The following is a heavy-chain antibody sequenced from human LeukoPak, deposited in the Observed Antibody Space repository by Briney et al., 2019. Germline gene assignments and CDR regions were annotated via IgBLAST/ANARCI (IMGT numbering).Heavy chain of an antibody. D-gene: IGHD3-22*01. CDR3: ARVSPNYYDSSGYIDY. CDR2: IIPIFGTA. Sequence: GASVKVSCKASGGTFSSYAISWVRQAPGQGLEWMGGIIPIFGTANYAQKFQGRVTITTDESTSTAYMELSSLRSEDTAVYYCARVSPNYYDSSGYIDYWGQGTLVTVSS. CDR1: GGTFSSYA. V-gene: IGHV1-69*05. J-gene: IGHJ4*02.